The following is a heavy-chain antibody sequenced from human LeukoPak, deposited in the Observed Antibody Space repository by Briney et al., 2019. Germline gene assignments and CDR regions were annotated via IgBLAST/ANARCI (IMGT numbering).Heavy chain of an antibody. CDR3: ARGDETSDYYYPLFDY. D-gene: IGHD3-22*01. J-gene: IGHJ4*02. CDR2: INPNSGGT. V-gene: IGHV1-2*02. CDR1: GCTFTDYY. Sequence: ASVKVSCKASGCTFTDYYIHWVRQAPGQGLEWLGWINPNSGGTHYAQKFQDRVIVTRDTSIRTAYMEVSRLGSDDTAEYYCARGDETSDYYYPLFDYWGQGTLVTVSS.